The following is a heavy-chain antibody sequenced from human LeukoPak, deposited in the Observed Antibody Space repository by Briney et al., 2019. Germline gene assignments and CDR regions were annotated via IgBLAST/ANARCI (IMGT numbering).Heavy chain of an antibody. V-gene: IGHV4-38-2*01. CDR3: ARSAAAVMIFDY. CDR2: IYHSGST. J-gene: IGHJ4*02. Sequence: SETLSLTCAVSGYSISSGYYWGWIRQPPGKGLEWIGSIYHSGSTYYNPSLKSRVTISVDTSKNQFSLKLSSVTAADTAVYYCARSAAAVMIFDYWGQGTLVTVSS. CDR1: GYSISSGYY. D-gene: IGHD6-13*01.